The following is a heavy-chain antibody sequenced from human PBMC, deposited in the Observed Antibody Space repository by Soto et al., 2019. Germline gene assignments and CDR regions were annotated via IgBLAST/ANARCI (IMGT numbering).Heavy chain of an antibody. CDR3: AKDRGVRGVNPEGFDP. CDR2: ISYDGNNK. D-gene: IGHD3-10*01. Sequence: GGSLRLSCAASGFSFDAYGMHWVRQAPGKGLEWVAVISYDGNNKYYADSVKGRFTISRDNSKNTLYLQMNSLRPEDTAGYYCAKDRGVRGVNPEGFDPWGQGTLVTVSS. V-gene: IGHV3-30*18. CDR1: GFSFDAYG. J-gene: IGHJ5*02.